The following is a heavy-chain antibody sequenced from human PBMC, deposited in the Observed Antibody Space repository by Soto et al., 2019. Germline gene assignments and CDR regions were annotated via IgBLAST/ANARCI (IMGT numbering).Heavy chain of an antibody. V-gene: IGHV1-18*01. CDR1: GYIFTRYG. CDR2: ISAKNGNT. Sequence: QIQLVQSGGEVKKPGASVKVSCKASGYIFTRYGITWVRQAPGQGLEWVGRISAKNGNTNSGQKFQGRVTMTTDTSTSTAYMELRSLRSDDTAVYYCARDVDIGTHPTGDWFDSWGQGTLVTVSS. J-gene: IGHJ5*01. D-gene: IGHD5-12*01. CDR3: ARDVDIGTHPTGDWFDS.